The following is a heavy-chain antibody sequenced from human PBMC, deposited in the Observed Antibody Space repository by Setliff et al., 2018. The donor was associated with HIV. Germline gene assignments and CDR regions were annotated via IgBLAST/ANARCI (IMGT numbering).Heavy chain of an antibody. CDR1: GGSFSNSYYF. CDR2: ISYSGST. V-gene: IGHV4-39*01. CDR3: ARHRQGLTGSTPGYYMDG. D-gene: IGHD1-7*01. J-gene: IGHJ6*03. Sequence: SETLSLTCNVSGGSFSNSYYFWGWIRQPPGKGLEWIGSISYSGSTYYNPSLKSRVTMSVDTSKNQFSLKLSSVTAADTAAYYCARHRQGLTGSTPGYYMDGWGKGTTVTVSS.